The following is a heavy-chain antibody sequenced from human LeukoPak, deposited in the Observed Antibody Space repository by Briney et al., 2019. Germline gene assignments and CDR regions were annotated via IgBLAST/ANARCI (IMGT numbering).Heavy chain of an antibody. CDR3: AGHNDYGERLIGAFDI. D-gene: IGHD4-17*01. Sequence: SGTLSLTCAVSGGSISSSNWWSWVRQPPGKGLEWIGEIYHSGSTNYNPSLKSRVTISVDKSKNQFSLKLSSVTAADTAVYYCAGHNDYGERLIGAFDIWGQGTMVTVSS. J-gene: IGHJ3*02. V-gene: IGHV4-4*02. CDR1: GGSISSSNW. CDR2: IYHSGST.